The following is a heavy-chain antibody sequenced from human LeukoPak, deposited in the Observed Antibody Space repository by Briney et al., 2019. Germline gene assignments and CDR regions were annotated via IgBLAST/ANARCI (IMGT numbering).Heavy chain of an antibody. Sequence: NPSQTLSLTCTVSGGPISSGSYYWSWIRQPPGKGLEWIGYIYYSGSTNYNPSLKSRVTISVDTSKNQFSLKLSSVTAADTAVYYCARGQTSSSWYAPFDYWGQGTLVTVSS. V-gene: IGHV4-61*01. D-gene: IGHD6-13*01. J-gene: IGHJ4*02. CDR3: ARGQTSSSWYAPFDY. CDR2: IYYSGST. CDR1: GGPISSGSYY.